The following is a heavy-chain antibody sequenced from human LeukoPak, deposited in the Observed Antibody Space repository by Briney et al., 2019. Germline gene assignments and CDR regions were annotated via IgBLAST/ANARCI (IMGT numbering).Heavy chain of an antibody. CDR1: GFTFTSCT. J-gene: IGHJ4*02. CDR3: AKVGSYRVQPYFDY. Sequence: QPGGSLRLSCAASGFTFTSCTMSWVRQAPGKGLEWVSDIRGSGENTYYADSVKGRFTISRDNSKNTLYLQMSSLRAEDTAVYYCAKVGSYRVQPYFDYWGQGALVTVSS. V-gene: IGHV3-23*01. D-gene: IGHD1-1*01. CDR2: IRGSGENT.